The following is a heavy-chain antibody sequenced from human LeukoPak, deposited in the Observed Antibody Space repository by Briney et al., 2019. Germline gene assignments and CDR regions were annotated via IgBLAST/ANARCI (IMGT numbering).Heavy chain of an antibody. Sequence: SETLSLTCTVSGGSISSYYWSWIRQPPGKGLEWIGYIYYSGSTNYNPSLKSRVTISVDTSKNQFSLKLSSVTAADTAVYYCASWGATHHYFDYWGQGTLVTVSS. D-gene: IGHD1-26*01. J-gene: IGHJ4*02. CDR1: GGSISSYY. V-gene: IGHV4-59*08. CDR2: IYYSGST. CDR3: ASWGATHHYFDY.